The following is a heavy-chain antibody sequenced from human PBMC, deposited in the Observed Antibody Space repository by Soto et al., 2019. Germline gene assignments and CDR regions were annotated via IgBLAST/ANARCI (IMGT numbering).Heavy chain of an antibody. CDR2: IIPVVGMA. J-gene: IGHJ6*04. Sequence: QVQLVQSGSEVKKPGSSVKVSCKTSGGTLSSFAISWVRQAPGQGLEWVGTIIPVVGMAKYGKKYQGRVPITADKPPNTLFMGLSSLGLGETAMYYWANGHSKYFYSGMDVWGKGTTVTVS. CDR3: ANGHSKYFYSGMDV. V-gene: IGHV1-69*04. CDR1: GGTLSSFA. D-gene: IGHD2-15*01.